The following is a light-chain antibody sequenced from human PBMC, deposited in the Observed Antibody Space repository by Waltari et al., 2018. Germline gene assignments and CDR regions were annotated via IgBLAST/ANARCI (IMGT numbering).Light chain of an antibody. CDR1: ESLVESDGDAY. V-gene: IGKV2-30*01. CDR2: KVS. J-gene: IGKJ1*01. CDR3: MQGKYWPRT. Sequence: DVVMTQSPLSLPLTLGQQASISRRSVESLVESDGDAYLSWFQQRPGQSPRRLISKVSKRDSGVADRFSGSQSGSEFTLKISSVEAEDAGVYYCMQGKYWPRTFGQGTKVEIK.